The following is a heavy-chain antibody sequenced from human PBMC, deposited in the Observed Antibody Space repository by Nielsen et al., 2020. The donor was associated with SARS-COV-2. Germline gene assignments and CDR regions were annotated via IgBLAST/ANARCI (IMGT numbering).Heavy chain of an antibody. CDR2: IIPILGIA. D-gene: IGHD3-22*01. CDR1: GGTFSSYA. Sequence: SVKVSCKASGGTFSSYAISWVRQAPGQGLEWMGRIIPILGIANYAQKFQGRVTITADKSTSTAYMELSSLRSEDTAVYYCARAWGYYDSSGYHNWFDPWGQGTLVTVSS. V-gene: IGHV1-69*04. CDR3: ARAWGYYDSSGYHNWFDP. J-gene: IGHJ5*02.